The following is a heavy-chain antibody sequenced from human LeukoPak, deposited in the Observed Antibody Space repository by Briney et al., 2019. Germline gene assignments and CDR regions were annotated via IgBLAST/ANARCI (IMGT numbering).Heavy chain of an antibody. CDR1: GFTFSDYY. D-gene: IGHD3-3*01. CDR2: ISSSGSTI. V-gene: IGHV3-11*04. Sequence: PGGSLRLSCAASGFTFSDYYMSWIRQAPGKGLEWVSYISSSGSTIYYADSVKGRFTISRDNAKNSLYLQMNSLRAEDTAVYYCARDVGDFWSGYFNYYYYGMDVWGQGTTVTVSS. CDR3: ARDVGDFWSGYFNYYYYGMDV. J-gene: IGHJ6*02.